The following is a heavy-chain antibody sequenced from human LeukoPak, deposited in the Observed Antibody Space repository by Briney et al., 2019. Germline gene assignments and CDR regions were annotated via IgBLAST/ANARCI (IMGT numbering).Heavy chain of an antibody. CDR1: GGSISINNYY. J-gene: IGHJ4*02. V-gene: IGHV4-39*01. Sequence: SETLSLTCTVSGGSISINNYYWGWIRQPPGKGLEWIGSIYYSGSTYYNPSLKSRVTISVDTSKNQFSLKLSSVTAADTAVYYCARLPRYDFWSWGQGTLVTVSS. CDR2: IYYSGST. CDR3: ARLPRYDFWS. D-gene: IGHD3-3*01.